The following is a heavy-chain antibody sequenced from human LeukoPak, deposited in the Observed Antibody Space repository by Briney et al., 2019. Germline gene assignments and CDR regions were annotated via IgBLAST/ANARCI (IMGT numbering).Heavy chain of an antibody. Sequence: SETLSLTCTVSGGSISSSSYYWGWIRQPSGKGLEWIGSIYYSGSTYYNPSLKSRVTISVDTSKNQFSLKLSSVTAADTAVYYCARHLTIFGATTWFDPWGQGTLVTVSS. V-gene: IGHV4-39*01. CDR1: GGSISSSSYY. D-gene: IGHD3-3*01. CDR2: IYYSGST. CDR3: ARHLTIFGATTWFDP. J-gene: IGHJ5*02.